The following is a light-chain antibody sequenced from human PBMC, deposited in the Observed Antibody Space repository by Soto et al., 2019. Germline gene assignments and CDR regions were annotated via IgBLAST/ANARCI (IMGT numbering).Light chain of an antibody. CDR2: EVS. CDR1: SSDVGGYNY. CDR3: SSYAGSNKV. V-gene: IGLV2-8*01. J-gene: IGLJ1*01. Sequence: QSALTQPPSASGSPGQSVTISCTGTSSDVGGYNYVSWYQQHPGKAPKLMIYEVSKRPSGVPDRFSVSKSGNTASLTVSGLQAEDEADYYCSSYAGSNKVFGTGTKFTVL.